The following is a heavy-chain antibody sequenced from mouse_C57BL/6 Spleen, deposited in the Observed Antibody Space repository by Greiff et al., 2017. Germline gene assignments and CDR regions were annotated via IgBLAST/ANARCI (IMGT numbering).Heavy chain of an antibody. V-gene: IGHV10-1*01. CDR3: GRDYYGSSPAWFAY. Sequence: EVNVVESGGGLVQPKGSLKLSCAASGFSFNTYAMNWVRQAPGKGLEWVARIRSKSNNYATYYADSVKDRFTISRDDSESMLYLQMNNLKTENTAMYYCGRDYYGSSPAWFAYWGQGTLVTVSA. CDR2: IRSKSNNYAT. J-gene: IGHJ3*01. CDR1: GFSFNTYA. D-gene: IGHD1-1*01.